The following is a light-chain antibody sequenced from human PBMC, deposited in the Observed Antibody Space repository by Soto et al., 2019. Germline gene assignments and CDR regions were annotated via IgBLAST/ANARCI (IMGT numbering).Light chain of an antibody. Sequence: EIVLTQSPATLSLSPGERASLSCRASQSVTDNYVAWYQQKPGQAPRLLIHGATFRATAVPDRFSGSGSGTDFTLTISRLEPEDFAEYYCQQYGSPPTFGQGTKLEIK. CDR2: GAT. V-gene: IGKV3-20*01. CDR1: QSVTDNY. CDR3: QQYGSPPT. J-gene: IGKJ2*01.